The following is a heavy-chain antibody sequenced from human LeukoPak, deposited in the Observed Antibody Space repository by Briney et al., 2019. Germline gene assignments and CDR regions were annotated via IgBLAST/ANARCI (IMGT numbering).Heavy chain of an antibody. CDR3: ARDEQWLVHTKYYYYYYYMGV. CDR1: GGSISSYY. CDR2: IYTSGST. V-gene: IGHV4-4*07. Sequence: PSETLSLTCTVSGGSISSYYWSWIRQPAGKGLEWIGRIYTSGSTNYNPSLKSRVTMSVDTSKNQFSLKLSSVTAADTAVYYCARDEQWLVHTKYYYYYYYMGVWGKGTTVTVSS. D-gene: IGHD6-19*01. J-gene: IGHJ6*03.